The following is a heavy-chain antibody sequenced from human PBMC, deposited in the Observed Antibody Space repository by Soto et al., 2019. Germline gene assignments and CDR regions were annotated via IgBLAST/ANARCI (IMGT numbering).Heavy chain of an antibody. V-gene: IGHV1-18*01. CDR3: ARDVWDRMALNYYGMDV. Sequence: ASVKVSCKASGYTFTSYGISWVRQAPGQGLEWMGWISAYNGNTNYAQKFQGRVTMTTDTSTSTAYMELRSLRSDDTAVYWCARDVWDRMALNYYGMDVWGQGTTVTVSS. D-gene: IGHD1-26*01. J-gene: IGHJ6*02. CDR1: GYTFTSYG. CDR2: ISAYNGNT.